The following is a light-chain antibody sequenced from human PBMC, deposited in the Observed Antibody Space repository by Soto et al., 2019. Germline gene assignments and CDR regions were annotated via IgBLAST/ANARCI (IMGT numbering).Light chain of an antibody. J-gene: IGKJ2*01. CDR2: GAS. CDR1: QSVSDN. CDR3: QQYNDWPPYMYS. Sequence: EIVMTQSPATLSVSPGERATLSCRASQSVSDNLAWYQQKPGQAPRLLIYGASTRATGIPARFSGSGSGTEFTLTISSLQSEDFAVYYCQQYNDWPPYMYSFGQATKLEIK. V-gene: IGKV3-15*01.